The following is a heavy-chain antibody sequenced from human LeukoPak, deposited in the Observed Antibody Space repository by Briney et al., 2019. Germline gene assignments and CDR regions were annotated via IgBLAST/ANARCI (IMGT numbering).Heavy chain of an antibody. D-gene: IGHD1-1*01. Sequence: GGSLRLSCAASGFTFSIYGMDWVRQAPGKGLEWVALISYDGSNEHYADPVKGRFTISRDNAKNSLYLQMNSLRAEDTAVYYCARVRGTTIVVGGYFFDYWGQGTLVTVSS. CDR1: GFTFSIYG. J-gene: IGHJ4*02. CDR2: ISYDGSNE. CDR3: ARVRGTTIVVGGYFFDY. V-gene: IGHV3-30*03.